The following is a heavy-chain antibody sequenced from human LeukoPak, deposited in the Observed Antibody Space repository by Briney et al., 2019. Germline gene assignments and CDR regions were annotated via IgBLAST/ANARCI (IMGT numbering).Heavy chain of an antibody. Sequence: GGSLRLSCAASGFTFSSYEMNWVRQAPGKELEWVSYISDSGTTIYYADSVKGRFTISRDNAKNSLYLQMNCLRAEDTAVYYCARDRSPTDYSAIIFDYWGQGTLVTVSS. CDR1: GFTFSSYE. D-gene: IGHD4-11*01. CDR2: ISDSGTTI. J-gene: IGHJ4*02. V-gene: IGHV3-48*03. CDR3: ARDRSPTDYSAIIFDY.